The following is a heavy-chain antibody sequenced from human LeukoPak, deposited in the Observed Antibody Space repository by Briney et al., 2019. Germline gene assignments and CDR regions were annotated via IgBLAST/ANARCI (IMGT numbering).Heavy chain of an antibody. J-gene: IGHJ4*02. Sequence: GGSLRLSCATSGFTFSSYTMTWVRQAPGKGLEWDSTIIGSGGRTYNADSVKGRFTISRDNSKNTLYLQMNSLRAEDTAVYYCAKASSDSSGWSYYWGQGTLVTVSS. CDR2: IIGSGGRT. V-gene: IGHV3-23*01. CDR1: GFTFSSYT. CDR3: AKASSDSSGWSYY. D-gene: IGHD6-19*01.